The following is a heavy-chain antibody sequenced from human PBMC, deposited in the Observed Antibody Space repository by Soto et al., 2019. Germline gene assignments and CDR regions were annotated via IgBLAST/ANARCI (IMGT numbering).Heavy chain of an antibody. J-gene: IGHJ4*02. V-gene: IGHV3-9*01. D-gene: IGHD3-10*01. CDR2: ISWNSGSI. CDR3: AKDIREGWSGEFRGSDY. Sequence: PGGPLRLSCAASEFTISSYAMHWVRKAQGKGLEYVSAISWNSGSIGYADSVKGRFTISRDNAKNSLYLQMNSLRAEDTALYYCAKDIREGWSGEFRGSDYWGQGTLVTVSS. CDR1: EFTISSYA.